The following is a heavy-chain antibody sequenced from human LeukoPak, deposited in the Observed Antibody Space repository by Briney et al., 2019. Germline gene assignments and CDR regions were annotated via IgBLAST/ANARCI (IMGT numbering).Heavy chain of an antibody. J-gene: IGHJ4*02. V-gene: IGHV4-59*01. Sequence: PSETLSLTCTVSGGSISSYYWSWIRQPPGKGLEWIGYIYYGGSTNYNPSLKSRVTISVDTSKNQFSLKLSSVTAADTAVYYCARSLSGYFDYWGQGTLVTVSS. CDR2: IYYGGST. CDR3: ARSLSGYFDY. CDR1: GGSISSYY.